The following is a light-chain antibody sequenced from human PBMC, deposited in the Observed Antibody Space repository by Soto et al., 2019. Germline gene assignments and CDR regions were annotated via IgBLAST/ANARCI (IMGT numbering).Light chain of an antibody. V-gene: IGKV4-1*01. CDR2: WAS. CDR1: QSVLYSSNNKNY. Sequence: DIVMTQSPDSLAVSLGERATINCKSSQSVLYSSNNKNYLAWYQQKPGQPPKLLIYWASTRESGVPDRFRGSGSGTDFNLTISSLQAEDVAVYYCQQYYSTPPAFGQGTRLEIK. J-gene: IGKJ5*01. CDR3: QQYYSTPPA.